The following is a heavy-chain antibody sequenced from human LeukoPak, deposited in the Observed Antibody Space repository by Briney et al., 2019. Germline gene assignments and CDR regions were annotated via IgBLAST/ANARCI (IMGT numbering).Heavy chain of an antibody. J-gene: IGHJ6*03. CDR1: GGSFSGYY. CDR3: ARRMKGWLPPGRGYYHYYMDV. CDR2: INHSGST. Sequence: SETLSLTCAVYGGSFSGYYWSWIRQPPGKGLEWIGEINHSGSTNYNPSLKSRVTISVDTSKNQFSLKLSSVTAADTAVYYCARRMKGWLPPGRGYYHYYMDVWGKGTTVTVSS. D-gene: IGHD3-10*01. V-gene: IGHV4-34*01.